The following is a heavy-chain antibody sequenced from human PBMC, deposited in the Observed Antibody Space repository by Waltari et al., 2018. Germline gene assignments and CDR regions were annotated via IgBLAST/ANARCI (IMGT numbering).Heavy chain of an antibody. D-gene: IGHD6-13*01. CDR2: ISSSSSTI. CDR3: ARDGYSSSWSPYNWFDP. J-gene: IGHJ5*02. V-gene: IGHV3-48*01. Sequence: EVQLVESGGGLVQPGGSLRLSCAASGFTFSSYSMNWVRQAPGKGLEWVSYISSSSSTIYYADSVTGRFTISRDNAKNSLYLQMNSLRAEDTAVYYCARDGYSSSWSPYNWFDPWGQGTLVTVSS. CDR1: GFTFSSYS.